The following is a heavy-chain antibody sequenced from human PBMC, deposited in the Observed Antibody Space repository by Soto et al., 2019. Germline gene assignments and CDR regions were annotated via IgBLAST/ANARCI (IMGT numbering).Heavy chain of an antibody. Sequence: QLQLQESGPGLVKPSETLSLTCTVSGGSISSPNYDWDWIRQPPGKGLEWIGSINYGGSTHYNPSLKSRVTISVETSKNQFSLHLSSVTAADTAVYFCARQDYGDSTPLSHWGQGTLVTVSS. CDR3: ARQDYGDSTPLSH. D-gene: IGHD4-17*01. V-gene: IGHV4-39*01. CDR2: INYGGST. J-gene: IGHJ4*02. CDR1: GGSISSPNYD.